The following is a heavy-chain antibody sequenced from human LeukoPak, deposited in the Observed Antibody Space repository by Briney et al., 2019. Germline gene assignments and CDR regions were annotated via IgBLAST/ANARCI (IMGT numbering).Heavy chain of an antibody. J-gene: IGHJ4*02. Sequence: GGSLRLSCAASGFTFSSYWMHWVRQAPGKGLVWVSRINSDGSSTSYADSVKGRFTISRDNAKNTVYLQMNSLRAEDTAVYYCARSLGSSGYRDYWGQGTLVTVSS. CDR3: ARSLGSSGYRDY. CDR1: GFTFSSYW. CDR2: INSDGSST. D-gene: IGHD3-22*01. V-gene: IGHV3-74*01.